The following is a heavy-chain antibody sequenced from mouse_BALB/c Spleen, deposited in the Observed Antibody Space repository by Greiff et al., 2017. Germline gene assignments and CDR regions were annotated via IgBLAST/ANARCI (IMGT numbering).Heavy chain of an antibody. CDR3: ARAEIDGYGHFDY. Sequence: VKVVESGPGLVAPSQSLSITCTVSGFSLTSYGVHWVRQPPGKGLEWLGVIWAGGSTNYNSALMSRLSISKDNSKSQVFLKMNSLQTDDTAMYYCARAEIDGYGHFDYWGQGTTLTVSS. D-gene: IGHD2-2*01. CDR1: GFSLTSYG. V-gene: IGHV2-9*02. J-gene: IGHJ2*01. CDR2: IWAGGST.